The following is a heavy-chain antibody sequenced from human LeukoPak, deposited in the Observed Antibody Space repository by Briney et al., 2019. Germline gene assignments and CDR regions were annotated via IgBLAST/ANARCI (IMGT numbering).Heavy chain of an antibody. CDR3: ARQKCTSASCLTKNAFDV. J-gene: IGHJ3*01. D-gene: IGHD2-2*01. Sequence: SEALSLTCTVSGGSITSYYWTWIRQPPGKGLEWIGYIYTSGTTNYNPSLKSRVTISVDTSKNQFSLDLSSVTAADSAVYYCARQKCTSASCLTKNAFDVWGQGTMVTVSS. CDR1: GGSITSYY. V-gene: IGHV4-4*09. CDR2: IYTSGTT.